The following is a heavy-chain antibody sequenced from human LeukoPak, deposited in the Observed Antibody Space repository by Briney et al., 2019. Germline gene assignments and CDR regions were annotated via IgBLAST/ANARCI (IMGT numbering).Heavy chain of an antibody. J-gene: IGHJ3*02. D-gene: IGHD6-13*01. V-gene: IGHV3-21*01. CDR3: ARDGSSYAFDI. CDR2: ISSSSSYI. Sequence: GGSLRLSCAASGFAFSSYSMNWVRQAPGKGLEWVSSISSSSSYIYYADSVKGRFTISRDNAKNSLYLQMNSLRAEDTAVYYCARDGSSYAFDIWGQGTMVTVSS. CDR1: GFAFSSYS.